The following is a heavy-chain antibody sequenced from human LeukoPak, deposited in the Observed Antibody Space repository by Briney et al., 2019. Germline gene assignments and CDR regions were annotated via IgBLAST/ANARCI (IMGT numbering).Heavy chain of an antibody. CDR2: IYPGDSDT. J-gene: IGHJ4*02. Sequence: GESLKISCKGSGYSFTSYWISWVRQMPGKGLEWMGIIYPGDSDTRYSRSFQGQVTISADKSISTAYLQWSSLKASDTAMYYCARRYCSSTSCYSIDYWGQGTLVTVSS. V-gene: IGHV5-51*01. CDR3: ARRYCSSTSCYSIDY. CDR1: GYSFTSYW. D-gene: IGHD2-2*02.